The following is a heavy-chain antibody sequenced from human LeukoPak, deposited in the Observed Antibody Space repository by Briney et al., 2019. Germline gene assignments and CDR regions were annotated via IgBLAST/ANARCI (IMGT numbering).Heavy chain of an antibody. CDR1: GINFSNYW. V-gene: IGHV3-7*01. CDR3: ATVTGDCSGGRCYLLRFDY. D-gene: IGHD2-15*01. Sequence: GGSLRLSCTASGINFSNYWMSWVRQAPGKGLEWVANIKLDGTTKDYVDSVKGRFTIFRDNAKNSLYLQMNNLRGDDTAVYYCATVTGDCSGGRCYLLRFDYWGQGTLVTVSS. CDR2: IKLDGTTK. J-gene: IGHJ4*02.